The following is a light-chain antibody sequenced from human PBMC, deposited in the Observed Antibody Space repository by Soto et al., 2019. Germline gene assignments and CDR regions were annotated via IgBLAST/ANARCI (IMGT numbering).Light chain of an antibody. CDR1: QSVFYSSNNKNY. CDR3: QQYYRPWT. CDR2: WAS. J-gene: IGKJ1*01. Sequence: DIVMTQSPDSLAVSLGERATINCKSSQSVFYSSNNKNYLACYQQKPGQPPKLLIYWASTRESRVPDRFSGSGSGTDFTLTISSLQAEDVAVYYCQQYYRPWTFGQGTKVEIK. V-gene: IGKV4-1*01.